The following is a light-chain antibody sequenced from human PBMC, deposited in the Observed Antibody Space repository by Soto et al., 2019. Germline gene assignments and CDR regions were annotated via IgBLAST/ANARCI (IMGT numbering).Light chain of an antibody. V-gene: IGKV1-6*01. J-gene: IGKJ1*01. CDR3: QQYHTDWT. Sequence: AIQMTQSPSSLSASVGDRVTITCRASQGIRNDLGWYQQKPGKAPKLLFYAASTLQSGVPSRFSGSGSGTDFTLTISSLQPEDFATFYCQQYHTDWTFGQGTKVDIK. CDR2: AAS. CDR1: QGIRND.